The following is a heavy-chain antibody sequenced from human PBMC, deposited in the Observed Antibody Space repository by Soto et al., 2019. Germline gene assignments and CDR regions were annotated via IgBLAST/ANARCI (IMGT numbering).Heavy chain of an antibody. CDR3: ASRPYCGGDCYFGHFDY. V-gene: IGHV1-69*13. J-gene: IGHJ4*02. D-gene: IGHD2-21*02. CDR1: GGTFSSYA. Sequence: SVKVSCKASGGTFSSYAISWVRQAPGQGLEWMGGITPIFGTANYAQKFQGRVTITADESTSTAYMELSSLRSEDTAVYYCASRPYCGGDCYFGHFDYWGQGTLVTVSS. CDR2: ITPIFGTA.